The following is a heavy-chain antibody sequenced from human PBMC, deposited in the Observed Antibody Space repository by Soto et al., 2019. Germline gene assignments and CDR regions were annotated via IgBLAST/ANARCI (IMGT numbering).Heavy chain of an antibody. Sequence: SETLSLTCAVYGGSFSGYYWSWIRQPPGKGLEWIGEINHSGSTNYNPSLKSRVTISVDTSKNQFSLKLSSVTAADTAVYYCARGKYFLDIVVVPAADVFDPWGQGTLVTVSS. CDR3: ARGKYFLDIVVVPAADVFDP. J-gene: IGHJ5*02. D-gene: IGHD2-2*03. CDR2: INHSGST. CDR1: GGSFSGYY. V-gene: IGHV4-34*01.